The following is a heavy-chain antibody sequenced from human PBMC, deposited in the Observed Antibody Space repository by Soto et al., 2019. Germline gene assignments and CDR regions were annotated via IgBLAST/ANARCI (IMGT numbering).Heavy chain of an antibody. V-gene: IGHV3-23*01. Sequence: EVQLLESGGGLVQPGGSLRLSCAASGFTFISYAMNWVRQAPGKGLQWVAAISGGGDATFYADSVKGRFTISRDNSRNTLSLQMISLGADDTAVYYCARKVPGSTTRPDYWYFDLWGRGTLVTVSS. CDR1: GFTFISYA. J-gene: IGHJ2*01. CDR3: ARKVPGSTTRPDYWYFDL. CDR2: ISGGGDAT. D-gene: IGHD3-10*01.